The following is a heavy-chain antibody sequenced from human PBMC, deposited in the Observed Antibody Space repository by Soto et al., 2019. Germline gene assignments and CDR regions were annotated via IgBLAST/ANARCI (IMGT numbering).Heavy chain of an antibody. V-gene: IGHV3-30*18. D-gene: IGHD3-9*01. Sequence: PGGSLRLSCGASGFTFSSYGMHWVRQAPGKGLEWVAVISYDGSNKYYADSVKGRFTISRDNSKSTLYLQMNSLRAEDTAVYYCAKDLAEPLRYFDWFPRGAFDIWGQGTMVTVS. J-gene: IGHJ3*02. CDR1: GFTFSSYG. CDR3: AKDLAEPLRYFDWFPRGAFDI. CDR2: ISYDGSNK.